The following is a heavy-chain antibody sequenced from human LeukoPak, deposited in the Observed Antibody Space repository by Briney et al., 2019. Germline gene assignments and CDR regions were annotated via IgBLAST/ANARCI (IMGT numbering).Heavy chain of an antibody. CDR2: NDSTGGK. V-gene: IGHV3-66*01. Sequence: GGPLRLSCAASRLTVSTNYMSWVPQAPGKGLEWVTINDSTGGKYYADYVKGRFTISRDNSKHTLYRQMNSLRAEDTAVYYCARGSDGWFAFDYWGQGILGTVSS. D-gene: IGHD6-19*01. CDR3: ARGSDGWFAFDY. CDR1: RLTVSTNY. J-gene: IGHJ4*02.